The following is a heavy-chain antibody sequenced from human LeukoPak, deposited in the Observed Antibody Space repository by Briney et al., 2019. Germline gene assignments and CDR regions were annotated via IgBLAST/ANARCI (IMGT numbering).Heavy chain of an antibody. J-gene: IGHJ4*02. CDR3: ARCGSYYGECGY. V-gene: IGHV1-2*02. Sequence: ASVKVSCKASGYTFTCYYLHWVRPPPGQGLELMGLINPNSGGTNYAQKLRGSVTMTRETTIRTAYMERSRLRSDDTAVYYCARCGSYYGECGYWGQRTLVTVSS. D-gene: IGHD1-26*01. CDR2: INPNSGGT. CDR1: GYTFTCYY.